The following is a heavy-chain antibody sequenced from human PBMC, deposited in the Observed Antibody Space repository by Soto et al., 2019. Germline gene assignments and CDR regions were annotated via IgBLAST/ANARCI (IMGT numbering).Heavy chain of an antibody. D-gene: IGHD2-21*02. V-gene: IGHV3-30*18. CDR2: ISYDGSNK. CDR3: AQRLAYPAGDCYSHFYL. J-gene: IGHJ2*01. Sequence: QVQLVESGGGVVQPGRSLRLSCAASGFTFSSYGMHWVRQAPGKGLEWVAVISYDGSNKYYADSVKGRFTISRDNSKNTLYLQMNSLRAEDTAVYYRAQRLAYPAGDCYSHFYLWGRGTLVTVSS. CDR1: GFTFSSYG.